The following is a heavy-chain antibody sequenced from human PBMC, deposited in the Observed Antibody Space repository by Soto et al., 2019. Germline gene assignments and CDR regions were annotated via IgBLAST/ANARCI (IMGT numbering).Heavy chain of an antibody. CDR2: IFYSGST. CDR3: ARDNYGSSGYYYGAFHI. V-gene: IGHV4-31*03. Sequence: PSETLSLTCTVPGGSISSGGHYWSWVRQHPGKGLEWIGCIFYSGSTYYNPSLKSRVTISVDTSKNQFSLKLTSVTAADTAVYFCARDNYGSSGYYYGAFHIWGQGTMVTVSS. J-gene: IGHJ3*02. CDR1: GGSISSGGHY. D-gene: IGHD3-22*01.